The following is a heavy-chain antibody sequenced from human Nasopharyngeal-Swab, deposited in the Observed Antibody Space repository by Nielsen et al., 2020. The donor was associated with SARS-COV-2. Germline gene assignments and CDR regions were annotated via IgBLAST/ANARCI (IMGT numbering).Heavy chain of an antibody. D-gene: IGHD1-14*01. V-gene: IGHV3-7*01. J-gene: IGHJ4*02. CDR3: ARAHRLDY. CDR1: GFTFSSYW. Sequence: GESLKISCAASGFTFSSYWMSWVRQAPGKGLEWVANIKQDGSEKYYVDSVKGRFTISRDNAKNSLCLQMNSLRAEDTAVYYCARAHRLDYWGQGTLVTVSS. CDR2: IKQDGSEK.